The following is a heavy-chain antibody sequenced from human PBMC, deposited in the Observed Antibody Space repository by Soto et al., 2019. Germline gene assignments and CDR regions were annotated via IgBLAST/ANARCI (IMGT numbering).Heavy chain of an antibody. V-gene: IGHV4-30-4*01. CDR3: AIDLWVEPELYYYAMDV. CDR1: GDSISSADYY. D-gene: IGHD1-1*01. Sequence: QVQLQESGPGLVRPSQTLSLTCTVSGDSISSADYYWSWIRQTPGKGLEWIGHIFYSGTTYYNSSVKSRLTISVDTSKNHFSLGLTSVTAADTAVYYCAIDLWVEPELYYYAMDVWGQGTTVTVSS. J-gene: IGHJ6*02. CDR2: IFYSGTT.